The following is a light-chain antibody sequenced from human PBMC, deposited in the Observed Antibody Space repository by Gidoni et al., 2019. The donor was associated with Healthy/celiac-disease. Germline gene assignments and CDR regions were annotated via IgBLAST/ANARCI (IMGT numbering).Light chain of an antibody. V-gene: IGKV4-1*01. J-gene: IGKJ4*01. CDR3: QQYYSTLT. Sequence: DIVMTQSPDSLAVSLGERATINCKSSQSVLYSSNNKNYLAWYQQKPGQPPKLLIYWASTRESGVPDRFSGSGSGTDFTLTISSLQAEDVAGYYCQQYYSTLTFXGXTKVEIK. CDR2: WAS. CDR1: QSVLYSSNNKNY.